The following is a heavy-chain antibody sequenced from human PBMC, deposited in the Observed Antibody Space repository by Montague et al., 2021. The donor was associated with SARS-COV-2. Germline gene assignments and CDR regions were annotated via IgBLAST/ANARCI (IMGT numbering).Heavy chain of an antibody. CDR2: IYPSGST. CDR3: ASDQMTTLFMVYYYGMDV. D-gene: IGHD4-11*01. Sequence: SETLSLTCTVSGGSISSYYWSWIRQPAGKGLEWIGRIYPSGSTKYNPSLKSRVTMSVDTSKNQFSLKLSSVTAADTAVYYCASDQMTTLFMVYYYGMDVWGQGTTVTVSS. J-gene: IGHJ6*02. V-gene: IGHV4-4*07. CDR1: GGSISSYY.